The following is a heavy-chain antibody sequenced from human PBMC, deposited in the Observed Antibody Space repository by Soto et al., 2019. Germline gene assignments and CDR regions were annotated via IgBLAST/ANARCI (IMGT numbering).Heavy chain of an antibody. D-gene: IGHD3-3*01. Sequence: GGSLRLSCAASGFTFDDYGMSWVRQAPGKGLEWVSGINWNGGSTGYADSVKGRFTISRDNAKNSLYLQMNSLRAEDTALYHCARDTIFGTSYYYYYMDVWGKGTTVTVSS. V-gene: IGHV3-20*01. CDR1: GFTFDDYG. J-gene: IGHJ6*03. CDR2: INWNGGST. CDR3: ARDTIFGTSYYYYYMDV.